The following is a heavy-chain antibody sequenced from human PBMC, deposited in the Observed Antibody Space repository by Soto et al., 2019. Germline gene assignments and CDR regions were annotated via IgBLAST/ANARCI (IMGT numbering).Heavy chain of an antibody. Sequence: EVQLVESGGDLVQQGGSLTLSCAASGFTFSTYSMTWVRQAPGKGLEWVAYIDSSVTTIYYADSVKGRFTISRDNAKNSLYLQMHSLRAEDTAVYYCARDAPYTNSWFPSYCMDVWGKGNTVTVSS. CDR3: ARDAPYTNSWFPSYCMDV. CDR1: GFTFSTYS. CDR2: IDSSVTTI. V-gene: IGHV3-48*01. D-gene: IGHD6-13*01. J-gene: IGHJ6*03.